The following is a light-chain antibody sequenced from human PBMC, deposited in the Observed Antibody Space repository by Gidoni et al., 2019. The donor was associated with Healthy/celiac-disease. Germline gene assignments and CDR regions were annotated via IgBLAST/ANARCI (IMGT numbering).Light chain of an antibody. CDR2: WAS. V-gene: IGKV4-1*01. CDR3: QQYYSTPYT. J-gene: IGKJ2*01. CDR1: QSVLYSSNNKNY. Sequence: DTVMTHTPDSLSVSLGERATINCNSSQSVLYSSNNKNYLAWYQQKPGQPPKLLIYWASTRESGVPDRFSGSGSGTDFTLTISSLQAEDVAVYYCQQYYSTPYTFGQGTKLEIK.